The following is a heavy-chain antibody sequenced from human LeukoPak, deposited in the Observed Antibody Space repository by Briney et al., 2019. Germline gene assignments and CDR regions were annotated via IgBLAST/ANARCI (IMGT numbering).Heavy chain of an antibody. CDR1: GFTFSNFW. V-gene: IGHV3-7*04. CDR2: IHPEGNEK. J-gene: IGHJ4*02. Sequence: GGSLRLSCAVSGFTFSNFWRSWVRQAPGRGLEWVANIHPEGNEKYHVESVKGRFTISRDNAKNSLFLQMNGLRVEDTAVYYCARGDAFHGVHWGQGTPVTVSS. CDR3: ARGDAFHGVH. D-gene: IGHD2/OR15-2a*01.